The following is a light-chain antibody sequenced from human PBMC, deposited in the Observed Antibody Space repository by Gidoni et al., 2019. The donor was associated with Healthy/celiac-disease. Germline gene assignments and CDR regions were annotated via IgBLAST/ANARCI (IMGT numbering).Light chain of an antibody. Sequence: EIVLTQSPATLSLSPGERATLPCRASQSVSIYLAWYQQKPGQAPRLLIYDASNRATGIPARFSGSGSGTDFTLTISSLEPEDFAVYYCQQRSNWPITFGQGTRLEIK. J-gene: IGKJ5*01. CDR3: QQRSNWPIT. CDR1: QSVSIY. V-gene: IGKV3-11*01. CDR2: DAS.